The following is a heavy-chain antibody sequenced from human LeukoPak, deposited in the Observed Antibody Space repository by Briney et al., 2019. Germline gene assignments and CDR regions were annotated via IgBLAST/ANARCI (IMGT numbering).Heavy chain of an antibody. V-gene: IGHV3-74*01. CDR3: AREQGALDS. CDR1: GFTFSGDW. CDR2: VSSAGYTT. Sequence: GGSLRLSCAASGFTFSGDWMHWVRQAPGKGLVWVSHVSSAGYTTRYADSVKGRFTISRDNAKNTLYLQMNSLRAEDTAVYYWAREQGALDSWGQGTLVTVSS. J-gene: IGHJ4*02.